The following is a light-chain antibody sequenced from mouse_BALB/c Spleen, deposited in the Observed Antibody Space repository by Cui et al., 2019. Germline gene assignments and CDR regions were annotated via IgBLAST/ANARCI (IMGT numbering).Light chain of an antibody. J-gene: IGKJ1*01. CDR3: HQWCSYPWT. CDR2: STS. CDR1: SSISY. V-gene: IGKV4-80*01. Sequence: IVPTKSPAIMSASLGEEITLTCSASSSISYMHWYQQKSGTSPKLLIYSTSILASGVHSRFSGSGSGTFYSLTISSVEAEDAADYYCHQWCSYPWTFGGGTKLEIK.